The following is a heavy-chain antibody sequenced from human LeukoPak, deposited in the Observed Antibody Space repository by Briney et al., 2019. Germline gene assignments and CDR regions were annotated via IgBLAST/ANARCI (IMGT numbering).Heavy chain of an antibody. CDR2: IRGKVYSYET. Sequence: GGSLRLSCAASGFIFSGSAIHWVRQASGKGLEWVGRIRGKVYSYETTYAASVKGRFTISRIDSDNTAYLQMNSLNTDDTAVYYCTTMSTAEGFDYWGQGTLVTVSS. D-gene: IGHD1-14*01. CDR1: GFIFSGSA. CDR3: TTMSTAEGFDY. V-gene: IGHV3-73*01. J-gene: IGHJ4*02.